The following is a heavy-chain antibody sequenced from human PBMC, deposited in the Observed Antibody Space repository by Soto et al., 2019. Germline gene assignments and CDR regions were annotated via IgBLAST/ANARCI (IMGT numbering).Heavy chain of an antibody. CDR2: ISGSGGST. CDR1: GFTFSSYA. D-gene: IGHD6-6*01. V-gene: IGHV3-23*01. Sequence: GGSLRLSCAASGFTFSSYAMSWVRQAPGKGLEWVSAISGSGGSTYYADSVKGRFTISRDNSKNTLYLQMNSLRAEDTAVYYCANLQTGYSSSPSFDYWGQGTLVTVYS. J-gene: IGHJ4*02. CDR3: ANLQTGYSSSPSFDY.